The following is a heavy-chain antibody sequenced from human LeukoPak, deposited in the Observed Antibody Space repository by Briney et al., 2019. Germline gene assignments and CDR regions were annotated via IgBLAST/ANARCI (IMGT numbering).Heavy chain of an antibody. J-gene: IGHJ4*02. CDR2: IYPRDGST. D-gene: IGHD1-26*01. CDR1: GYTFTSNY. Sequence: ASVTVSCKASGYTFTSNYIHWVRQAPGQGLEWMGMIYPRDGSTSYAQKFQGRVTVTRDMSTSTVHMELSGLRSDDTAVYYCARDSGSYHFDYWGQGTLVTVSS. CDR3: ARDSGSYHFDY. V-gene: IGHV1-46*01.